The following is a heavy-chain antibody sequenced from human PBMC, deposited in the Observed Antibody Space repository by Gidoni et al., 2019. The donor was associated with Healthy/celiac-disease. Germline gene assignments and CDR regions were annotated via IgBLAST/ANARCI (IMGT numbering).Heavy chain of an antibody. D-gene: IGHD6-19*01. J-gene: IGHJ3*02. V-gene: IGHV3-43*02. CDR3: AKVTYSSGWGDAFDI. Sequence: EVQLVESGGGVVQPGGSLRLSCAASGFPFDDYAMHWVRQAPGKGLEWVSLISGDGGSTYYADSVKGRFTISRDNSKNSLYLQMNSLRTEDTALYYCAKVTYSSGWGDAFDIWGQGTMVTVSS. CDR1: GFPFDDYA. CDR2: ISGDGGST.